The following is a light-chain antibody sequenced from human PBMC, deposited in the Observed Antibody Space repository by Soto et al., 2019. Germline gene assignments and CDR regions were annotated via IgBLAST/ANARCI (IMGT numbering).Light chain of an antibody. CDR1: QSVANN. J-gene: IGKJ5*01. Sequence: EIEMTQSPSPLSVSPGERATLSCRASQSVANNLAWYQQKPGQAPRLLIYGASTRASGIPPRFSGSGSGTDFTLTISSLQPEDFATYYCQQLNSYPFTFGQGTRLEIK. CDR3: QQLNSYPFT. V-gene: IGKV3-15*01. CDR2: GAS.